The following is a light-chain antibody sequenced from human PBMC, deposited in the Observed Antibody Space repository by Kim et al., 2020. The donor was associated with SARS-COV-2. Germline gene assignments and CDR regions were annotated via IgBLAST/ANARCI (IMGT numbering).Light chain of an antibody. CDR1: QNLSSSY. CDR3: QQYGSSSYT. Sequence: EIVLTQSPGTLSLSPGERATLSCRASQNLSSSYLAWYQQKPGQAPRLLIYGASSRATGIPDRFSGSGSGTDFTLTISRLEPEDFAVYYCQQYGSSSYTFGQGTKLEIK. J-gene: IGKJ2*01. V-gene: IGKV3-20*01. CDR2: GAS.